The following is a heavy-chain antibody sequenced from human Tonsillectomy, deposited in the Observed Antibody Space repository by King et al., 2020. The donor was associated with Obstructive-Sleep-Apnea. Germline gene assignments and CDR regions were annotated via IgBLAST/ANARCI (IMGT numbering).Heavy chain of an antibody. J-gene: IGHJ6*02. CDR1: GYTFTSYY. Sequence: QLVQSGAEVKKPGASVKVSCKASGYTFTSYYMHWVRQAPGQGLEWMGIINPSGGSTSYAQKFQGRVTMTRDTSTSTVYMELSSLRSEDTAVYYCARTRGGYCSSNSCPNYYYGMDVWGQGTTVTVSS. D-gene: IGHD2-2*01. V-gene: IGHV1-46*01. CDR2: INPSGGST. CDR3: ARTRGGYCSSNSCPNYYYGMDV.